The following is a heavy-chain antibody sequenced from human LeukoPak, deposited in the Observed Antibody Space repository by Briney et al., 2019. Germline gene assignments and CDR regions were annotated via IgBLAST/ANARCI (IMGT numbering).Heavy chain of an antibody. D-gene: IGHD5-18*01. J-gene: IGHJ4*02. Sequence: PGRSLRLSCAASGFTFSTYAMTWVRQAPGKGLEWVSTISGSGGSTYYADSVKGRFTISRDNSKNTLYLQMDSLRAEDTAVYYCAGGSSFGDYWGQGTLVTVSS. CDR3: AGGSSFGDY. CDR2: ISGSGGST. CDR1: GFTFSTYA. V-gene: IGHV3-23*01.